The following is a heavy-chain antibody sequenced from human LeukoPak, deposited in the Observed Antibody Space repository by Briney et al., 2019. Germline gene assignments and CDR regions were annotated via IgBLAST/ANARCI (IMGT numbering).Heavy chain of an antibody. CDR2: ISSSSSYI. J-gene: IGHJ6*04. Sequence: GGSLRLSCAASGFTFSSYSMNWVRQAPGKGLEWVSSISSSSSYIYYADSVKGRFTISRGNAKNSLYLQMNSLRTEDTAVYYCARDAMVRGVINYYGMDVWGKGTTVTVSS. V-gene: IGHV3-21*01. D-gene: IGHD3-10*01. CDR3: ARDAMVRGVINYYGMDV. CDR1: GFTFSSYS.